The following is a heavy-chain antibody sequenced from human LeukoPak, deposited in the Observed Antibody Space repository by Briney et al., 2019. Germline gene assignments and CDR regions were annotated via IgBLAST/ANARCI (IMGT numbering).Heavy chain of an antibody. J-gene: IGHJ4*02. CDR3: AGSSGQFIDY. D-gene: IGHD3-22*01. Sequence: SETLSLTCTVSGGSINSYYRSWIRRPPGKGLEWIGYIHYSGITNYNPSLKSRVIISGDTSKNQFSLKLSSVTAADTAVYYCAGSSGQFIDYWGQGTLVTVSS. CDR1: GGSINSYY. V-gene: IGHV4-59*01. CDR2: IHYSGIT.